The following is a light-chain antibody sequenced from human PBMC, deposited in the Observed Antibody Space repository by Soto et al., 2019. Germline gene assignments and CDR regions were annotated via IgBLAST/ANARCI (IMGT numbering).Light chain of an antibody. CDR2: GAS. Sequence: EIELTQSPGTLSSSAGNRATLSCRSSQSASNYLAWYQQKPGQPPRLLIYGASSSATGIPDRFSGSGSGTDFTLTISRLEPEDIAVYYCQQYCRSRTFGQGTQADIK. CDR3: QQYCRSRT. V-gene: IGKV3-20*01. CDR1: QSASNY. J-gene: IGKJ1*01.